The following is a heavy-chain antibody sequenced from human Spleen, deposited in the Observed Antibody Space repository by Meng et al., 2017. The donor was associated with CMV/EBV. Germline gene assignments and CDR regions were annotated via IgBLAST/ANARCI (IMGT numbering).Heavy chain of an antibody. Sequence: SETLSLTCTVSGDSITIYYWNWIRQTPGRGLEWIGYIKYSGDTYYNPSLKSRVTMSVDTSKNQFSLRLTSVTAADAATYYCARVASTVNTWSRRNAFDIWGQGTMVTVSS. CDR3: ARVASTVNTWSRRNAFDI. CDR2: IKYSGDT. CDR1: GDSITIYY. D-gene: IGHD2-15*01. J-gene: IGHJ3*02. V-gene: IGHV4-59*01.